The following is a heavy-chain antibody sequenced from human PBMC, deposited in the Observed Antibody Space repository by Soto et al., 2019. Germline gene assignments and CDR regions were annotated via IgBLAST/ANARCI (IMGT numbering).Heavy chain of an antibody. J-gene: IGHJ4*02. Sequence: EVQLLESGGGLVQHGGSLTLSCAASGFTFSIYALSWVRQGPGKGLEWVSGFSGSGDSKHYSDSLMGRFTISRDNSKNTLYLQMNSLRAEDTAVYFCARIPYDHVWGTDRYSPNFDYWGQGTQVTVSS. CDR1: GFTFSIYA. V-gene: IGHV3-23*01. CDR2: FSGSGDSK. D-gene: IGHD3-16*02. CDR3: ARIPYDHVWGTDRYSPNFDY.